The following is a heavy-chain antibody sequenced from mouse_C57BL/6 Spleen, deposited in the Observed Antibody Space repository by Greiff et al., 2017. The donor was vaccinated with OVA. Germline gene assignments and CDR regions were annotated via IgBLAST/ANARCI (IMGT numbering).Heavy chain of an antibody. CDR2: IDPSDSYT. Sequence: VQLQQPGAELVRPGTSVKLSCKASGYTFTSYWMHWVKQRPGQGLEWIGVIDPSDSYTNYNQKFKGKATLTVDTSSSTAYMQLSSLTSEDSAVYYCANYYGNFLDYWGQGTTLTVSS. V-gene: IGHV1-59*01. J-gene: IGHJ2*01. D-gene: IGHD2-1*01. CDR1: GYTFTSYW. CDR3: ANYYGNFLDY.